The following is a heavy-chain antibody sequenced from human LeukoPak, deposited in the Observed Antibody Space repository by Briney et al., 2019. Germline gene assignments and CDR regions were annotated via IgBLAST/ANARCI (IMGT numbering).Heavy chain of an antibody. CDR2: IYTSGST. V-gene: IGHV4-4*07. Sequence: SETLSLTCTVSGGSISSYYWSWIRQPAGKGLEWIGRIYTSGSTNYNPSLKSRVTMSVDTSKNQFSLKLSSVTAADAAVYYCAREWGGGDTTYYFDYWGQGTLVTVSS. D-gene: IGHD3-16*01. CDR1: GGSISSYY. J-gene: IGHJ4*02. CDR3: AREWGGGDTTYYFDY.